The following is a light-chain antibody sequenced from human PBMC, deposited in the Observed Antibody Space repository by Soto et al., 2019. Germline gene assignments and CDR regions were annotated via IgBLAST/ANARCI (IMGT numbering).Light chain of an antibody. J-gene: IGKJ4*01. CDR3: QQYGSSPLT. V-gene: IGKV3-20*01. Sequence: EIVLTQSPGTLSLSPGERATLSCRASQSVSNNYLAWYQQKPGQAPRLLIYGAFSRATCIPDRFSGGGSGTDFTLTISRLEPEDIAGYYCQQYGSSPLTFCGGTKVEIK. CDR1: QSVSNNY. CDR2: GAF.